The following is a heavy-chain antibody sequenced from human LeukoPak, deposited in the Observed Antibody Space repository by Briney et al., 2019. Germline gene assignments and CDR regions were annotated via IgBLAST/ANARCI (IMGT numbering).Heavy chain of an antibody. Sequence: GGSLRPSCAASGFTFSSYAMSWVRQAPGKGLEWVSAISGSGGSTYYADSVKGRFTISRDNSKNTLYLQMNSLRAEDTAVYYCAKGSAIVVVNDAFDIWGQGTMVTVSS. V-gene: IGHV3-23*01. CDR1: GFTFSSYA. D-gene: IGHD3-22*01. CDR3: AKGSAIVVVNDAFDI. J-gene: IGHJ3*02. CDR2: ISGSGGST.